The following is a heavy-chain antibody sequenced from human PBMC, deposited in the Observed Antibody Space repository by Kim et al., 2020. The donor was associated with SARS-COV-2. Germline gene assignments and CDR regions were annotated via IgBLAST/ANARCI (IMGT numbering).Heavy chain of an antibody. D-gene: IGHD3-10*01. CDR3: AIHAIGESLNWFDP. V-gene: IGHV4-59*08. Sequence: SETLSLTCTVSGGSIRYSYWSWIRQPPGKGLEWIGYIYYSGSTKYHPSLKSRFTISVDTSKNQFSLTLSSVTAADTSVSYCAIHAIGESLNWFDPWCQAT. CDR1: GGSIRYSY. CDR2: IYYSGST. J-gene: IGHJ5*02.